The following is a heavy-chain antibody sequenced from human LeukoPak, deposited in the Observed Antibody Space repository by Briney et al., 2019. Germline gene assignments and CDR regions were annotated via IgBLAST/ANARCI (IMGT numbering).Heavy chain of an antibody. V-gene: IGHV3-23*01. D-gene: IGHD1-7*01. CDR2: ISGSGGST. Sequence: GGSLRLSCAASGFTFSSYAMSWVRQAPEKGLEWVSAISGSGGSTYYADSVKGRFTTSRDNSKNTLYLQMNSLRAEDTAVYYCARMNYVSSGWGAPFDYWGQGTLVTVSS. CDR1: GFTFSSYA. CDR3: ARMNYVSSGWGAPFDY. J-gene: IGHJ4*02.